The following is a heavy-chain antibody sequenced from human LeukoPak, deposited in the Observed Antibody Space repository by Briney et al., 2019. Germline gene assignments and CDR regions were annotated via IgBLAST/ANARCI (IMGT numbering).Heavy chain of an antibody. D-gene: IGHD3-22*01. J-gene: IGHJ4*02. CDR2: IYYSGST. V-gene: IGHV4-59*12. CDR3: ARVSGVVVD. Sequence: SETLSLTCTVSGGSISSYYWSWIRQPPGKGLEWIGYIYYSGSTNYNPSLKSRVTISVDTSKNQFSLKLSSVTAADTAVYYCARVSGVVVDWGQGTLVTVSS. CDR1: GGSISSYY.